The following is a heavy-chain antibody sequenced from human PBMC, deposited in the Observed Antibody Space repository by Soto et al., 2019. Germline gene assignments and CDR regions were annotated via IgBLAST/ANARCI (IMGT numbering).Heavy chain of an antibody. CDR2: IIPIFGTA. CDR1: GGTFSSYA. Sequence: GASVKVSCKASGGTFSSYAISWVRQAPGQGLEWMGGIIPIFGTANYAQKFQGRVTITADESTSTAYMELSSLRSEDTAVYYCASPYYDSSDYPTDYYYGMDVWGQGTTVTVSS. D-gene: IGHD3-22*01. V-gene: IGHV1-69*13. J-gene: IGHJ6*02. CDR3: ASPYYDSSDYPTDYYYGMDV.